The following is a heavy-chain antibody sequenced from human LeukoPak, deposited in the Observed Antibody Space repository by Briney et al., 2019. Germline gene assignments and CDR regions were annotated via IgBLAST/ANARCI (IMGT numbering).Heavy chain of an antibody. CDR3: ARTLYCSSTSCYAFWFDP. CDR2: INYRGTT. J-gene: IGHJ5*02. Sequence: SETLSLTCTVSGDSISSHYWSWIRQSPGKGLEYIGYINYRGTTNYNPSLKSRVTISVDTSKNQFSLKLSSVTAADTAVYYCARTLYCSSTSCYAFWFDPWGQGTLVTVSS. CDR1: GDSISSHY. V-gene: IGHV4-59*08. D-gene: IGHD2-2*01.